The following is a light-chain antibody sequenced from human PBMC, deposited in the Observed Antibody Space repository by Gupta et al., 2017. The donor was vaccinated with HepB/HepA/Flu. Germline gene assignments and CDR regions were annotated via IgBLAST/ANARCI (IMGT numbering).Light chain of an antibody. CDR3: QQYNNWPIFT. Sequence: IVMTQSPATLSVSPGERATLSCRASQSVSSNLAWYQQKPGQAPRLLIYGASTRATGIPARFSGSGSGTEFTLTISSLQSEDFAVYDCQQYNNWPIFTFGPGTKVDIK. CDR2: GAS. CDR1: QSVSSN. J-gene: IGKJ3*01. V-gene: IGKV3-15*01.